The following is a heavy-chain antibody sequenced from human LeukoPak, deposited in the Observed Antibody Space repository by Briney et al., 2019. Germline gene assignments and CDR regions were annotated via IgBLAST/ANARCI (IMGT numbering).Heavy chain of an antibody. CDR3: ARASASPTNSNSYYFETTKKNAFDI. V-gene: IGHV1-18*01. D-gene: IGHD3-22*01. Sequence: GASVKVSCKPSGYTFTSYGITWVRQAPGQGLEWMGWISAYNGDKNYAQKLQGRVTMTTDTSTRTAYMELRSLSSDDTAVYYCARASASPTNSNSYYFETTKKNAFDIWGQGTMVTVSS. CDR2: ISAYNGDK. J-gene: IGHJ3*02. CDR1: GYTFTSYG.